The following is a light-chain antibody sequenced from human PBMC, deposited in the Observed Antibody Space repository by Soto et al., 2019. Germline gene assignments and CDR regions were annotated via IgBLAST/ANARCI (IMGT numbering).Light chain of an antibody. CDR2: GAS. CDR3: QQLNTFPPFFT. CDR1: QGIRSY. Sequence: DIQLTQSPSFLSASVGDRVTITCRASQGIRSYLAWYQQRPGKAPELLIYGASTLRPGGASRFSGSGSGTEFTLTISSLQPEDFVTYFCQQLNTFPPFFTFGPGTKVDIK. J-gene: IGKJ3*01. V-gene: IGKV1-9*01.